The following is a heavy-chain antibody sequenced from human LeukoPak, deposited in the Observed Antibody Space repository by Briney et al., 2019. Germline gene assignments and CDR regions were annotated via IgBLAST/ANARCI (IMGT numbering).Heavy chain of an antibody. D-gene: IGHD2-15*01. CDR3: ARDMVAAATDWFDP. CDR2: INPNSGGT. V-gene: IGHV1-2*02. Sequence: ASVKVSCKASGYTFTGYYMHWVRPAPGQGLEWVGWINPNSGGTNYAQKFQGRVTMTRDTSISTAYMELSRLRSDDTAVYYCARDMVAAATDWFDPWGQGTLVTVPS. J-gene: IGHJ5*02. CDR1: GYTFTGYY.